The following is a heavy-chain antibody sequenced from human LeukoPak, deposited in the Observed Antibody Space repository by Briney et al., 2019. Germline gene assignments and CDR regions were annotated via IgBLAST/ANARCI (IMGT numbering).Heavy chain of an antibody. D-gene: IGHD2-2*01. CDR3: ATEDIVVVPAVRGPDY. V-gene: IGHV3-23*01. J-gene: IGHJ4*02. CDR2: ISGSGGST. CDR1: GFTFSSYA. Sequence: GGSLRLSCAASGFTFSSYAMSWVRQAPGKGLEWVSAISGSGGSTYYADSVKGRFTISRDNSKNTLYLQMNSLRAEDTAVYYCATEDIVVVPAVRGPDYWGQGTLVTVSS.